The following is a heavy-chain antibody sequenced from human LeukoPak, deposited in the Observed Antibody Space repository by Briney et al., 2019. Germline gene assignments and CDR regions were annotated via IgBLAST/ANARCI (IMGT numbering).Heavy chain of an antibody. CDR1: GYTFTSYG. CDR3: ARGILYYYGSGSTVADY. Sequence: ASVKVSCKASGYTFTSYGISWVRQAPGQGLEWMGWISAYNGNTNYAQKLQGRVTMTTDTSTSTAYMELRSLRSDDTAVYYCARGILYYYGSGSTVADYWGQGTLVTVSS. V-gene: IGHV1-18*01. CDR2: ISAYNGNT. J-gene: IGHJ4*02. D-gene: IGHD3-10*01.